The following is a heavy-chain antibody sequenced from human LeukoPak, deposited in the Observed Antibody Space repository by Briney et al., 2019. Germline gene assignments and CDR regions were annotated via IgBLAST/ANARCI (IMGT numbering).Heavy chain of an antibody. Sequence: GGSLRLSCVGSGFTFSPYWMSWVRQAPGKGLEWVANIRYDGREKYYVDSAKGRFTISRDNAKNSLYLQMNSLRAEDTAMHYCLGRPVEPWGQGTLVTVSS. CDR3: LGRPVEP. CDR2: IRYDGREK. J-gene: IGHJ5*02. D-gene: IGHD5-24*01. V-gene: IGHV3-7*01. CDR1: GFTFSPYW.